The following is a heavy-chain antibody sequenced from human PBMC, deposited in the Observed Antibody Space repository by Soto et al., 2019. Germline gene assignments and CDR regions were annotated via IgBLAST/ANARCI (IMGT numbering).Heavy chain of an antibody. J-gene: IGHJ6*02. CDR1: GYSFTSYW. V-gene: IGHV5-10-1*01. CDR2: IDPSDSYT. CDR3: AGTVVTTGDYYYYYGMDV. D-gene: IGHD4-4*01. Sequence: LGESLKISCNGSGYSFTSYWISWVRQMPGKGLEWMGRIDPSDSYTNYSPSFQGHVTISADKSISTAYLQWSSLKASDTAMYYCAGTVVTTGDYYYYYGMDVWGQGTKVTVSS.